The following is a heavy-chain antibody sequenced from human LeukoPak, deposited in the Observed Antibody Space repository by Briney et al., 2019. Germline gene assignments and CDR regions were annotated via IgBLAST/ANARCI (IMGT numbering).Heavy chain of an antibody. Sequence: ASVKVSCKASGYTFTSYAMHWVRQAPGQRLEWMGWTNAGNGNTKYSQKFQGRVTITRDTSASTAYMELSSLRSEDTAVYYCARDLGYDYVWGTYRHWGQGTLVTVSS. CDR1: GYTFTSYA. CDR2: TNAGNGNT. J-gene: IGHJ4*02. D-gene: IGHD3-16*01. CDR3: ARDLGYDYVWGTYRH. V-gene: IGHV1-3*01.